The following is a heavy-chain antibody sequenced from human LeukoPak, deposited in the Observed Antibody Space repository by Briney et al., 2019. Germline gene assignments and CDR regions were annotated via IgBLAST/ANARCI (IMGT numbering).Heavy chain of an antibody. CDR3: ARDCGGDCFSPPTTVVTPPPGWFDP. J-gene: IGHJ5*02. CDR1: GGSFSGYY. D-gene: IGHD4-23*01. V-gene: IGHV4-34*01. Sequence: PSQTLSLTCAVYGGSFSGYYWSWIRQPPGKGLEWIGEINHSGSTNYNPSLKSRVTISVDASKNQFSLKLSSVTAADTAVYYCARDCGGDCFSPPTTVVTPPPGWFDPWGQGTLVTVSS. CDR2: INHSGST.